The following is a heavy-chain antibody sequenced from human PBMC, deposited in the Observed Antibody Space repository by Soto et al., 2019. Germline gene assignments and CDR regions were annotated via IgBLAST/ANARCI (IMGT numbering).Heavy chain of an antibody. Sequence: QITLKESGPTLVKPTQTLTLTCTFSGFSLTSSGVGVGWIRQPPGKALECLALIYWDDDKRYSPSLKSRLTITKDTSKNQVVLTVTNIDPMDTATYYCAHRLTRYSWNYGLFDDWGQGTLVTVSS. CDR3: AHRLTRYSWNYGLFDD. CDR1: GFSLTSSGVG. CDR2: IYWDDDK. V-gene: IGHV2-5*02. D-gene: IGHD1-26*01. J-gene: IGHJ4*02.